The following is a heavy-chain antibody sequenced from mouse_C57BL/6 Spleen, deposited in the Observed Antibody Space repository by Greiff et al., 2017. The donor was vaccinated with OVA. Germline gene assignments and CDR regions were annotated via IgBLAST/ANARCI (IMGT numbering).Heavy chain of an antibody. CDR2: IWTGGGT. Sequence: VKVEESGPGLVAPSQSLSITCTVSGFSLTSYAISWVRQPPGKGLEWLGVIWTGGGTNYNSALKSRLSISKDNSKSQVFLKMNSLQTDDTARYYCARNSGYYGSSSSFFDYWGQGTTLTVSS. V-gene: IGHV2-9-1*01. J-gene: IGHJ2*01. CDR3: ARNSGYYGSSSSFFDY. D-gene: IGHD1-1*01. CDR1: GFSLTSYA.